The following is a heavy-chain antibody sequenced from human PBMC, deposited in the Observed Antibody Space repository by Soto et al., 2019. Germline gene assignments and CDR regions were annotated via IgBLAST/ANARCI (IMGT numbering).Heavy chain of an antibody. J-gene: IGHJ4*02. CDR2: IKQDGSEK. Sequence: PGGSLRVSCVAAEFTFRRYWMSWVRQAPGKGLEWVANIKQDGSEKYYVDSVKGRFTISRDNARNSLSLQMNSLRAEDTAVYYCAREPEGLDYWGQGTLVTVSS. V-gene: IGHV3-7*01. CDR3: AREPEGLDY. CDR1: EFTFRRYW.